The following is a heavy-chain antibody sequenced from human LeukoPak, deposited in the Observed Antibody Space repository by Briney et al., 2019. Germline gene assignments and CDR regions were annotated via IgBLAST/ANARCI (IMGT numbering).Heavy chain of an antibody. CDR1: GGTFSIYA. V-gene: IGHV1-69*05. J-gene: IGHJ5*02. CDR2: IIPIFGTA. Sequence: SLRVSSTASGGTFSIYAISCGRQAPGQGLEWMGGIIPIFGTAKYPQKFQGRVTITTDESTSTACMEVSSLRSEGTAVYYCARVARDYDFWSGQYNWFDPWGQGTLVTVSS. CDR3: ARVARDYDFWSGQYNWFDP. D-gene: IGHD3-3*01.